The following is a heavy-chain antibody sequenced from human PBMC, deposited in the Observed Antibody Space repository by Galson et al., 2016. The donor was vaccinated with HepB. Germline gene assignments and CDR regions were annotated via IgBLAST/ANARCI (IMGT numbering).Heavy chain of an antibody. V-gene: IGHV6-1*01. Sequence: CAISGDSVPSNNAGWNWIRQSPSRGLEWLGKTYYWSKWYYGYSVSLKGRITISPDTSKNQFSLHLNSVTPEDTAVYYCAREPPVVSPTYYYYMDVWGEGTTVTVSS. CDR1: GDSVPSNNAG. J-gene: IGHJ6*03. CDR2: TYYWSKWYY. CDR3: AREPPVVSPTYYYYMDV. D-gene: IGHD2-2*01.